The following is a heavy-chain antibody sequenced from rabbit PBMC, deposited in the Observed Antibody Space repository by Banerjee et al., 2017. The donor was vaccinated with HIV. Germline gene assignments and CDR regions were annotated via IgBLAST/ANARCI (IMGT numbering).Heavy chain of an antibody. CDR3: ARSLGSSAGDGCAL. Sequence: QSLEESGGDLVKPGASLTLTCTASGFDLSTYWYMCWVRQAPGKGLEWIACIYGGDSGSTDYASWAKGRFTISKTSSTTVTLQMNSLTAADTATYFCARSLGSSAGDGCALWGPGTLVTVS. CDR2: IYGGDSGST. V-gene: IGHV1S40*01. CDR1: GFDLSTYWY. J-gene: IGHJ4*01. D-gene: IGHD8-1*01.